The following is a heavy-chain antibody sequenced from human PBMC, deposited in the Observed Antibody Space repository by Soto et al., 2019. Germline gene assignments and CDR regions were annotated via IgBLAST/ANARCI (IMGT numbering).Heavy chain of an antibody. V-gene: IGHV3-23*01. CDR3: ARWNGFGDY. D-gene: IGHD1-1*01. CDR2: FSGGDGGT. Sequence: EVQLLGSGGGLVQPGGSLRLSCAASGFSISTYGVTRVRQAPGKGLEWVSGFSGGDGGTHYADSVKGRFTISRDNSKNTAYLLMNSLRTDDTAVYYCARWNGFGDYWGQGTRVTVSS. CDR1: GFSISTYG. J-gene: IGHJ4*02.